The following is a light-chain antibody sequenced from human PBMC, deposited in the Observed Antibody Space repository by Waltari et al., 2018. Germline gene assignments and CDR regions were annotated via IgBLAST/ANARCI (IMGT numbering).Light chain of an antibody. CDR3: AAWDDSLNGQNV. Sequence: QSVLTQPPSASGTPGQRVTISCSGTSSNIGSKSVNWSQQLPGTAPKLLIYSNDQRPSGVPDRFSGSKSGTSASLAISGLQSEDEAVYYCAAWDDSLNGQNVFGTGTKVTVL. CDR2: SND. CDR1: SSNIGSKS. V-gene: IGLV1-44*01. J-gene: IGLJ1*01.